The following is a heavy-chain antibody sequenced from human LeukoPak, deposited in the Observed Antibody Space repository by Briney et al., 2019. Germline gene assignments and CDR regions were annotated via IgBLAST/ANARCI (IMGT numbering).Heavy chain of an antibody. D-gene: IGHD5-12*01. CDR3: ASGYSGYDLNY. CDR1: DFRDYY. J-gene: IGHJ4*02. CDR2: INPKSGDT. V-gene: IGHV1-2*02. Sequence: ASVKVSFKTSDFRDYYMNWVRQAPGQGLEWLGWINPKSGDTDYAQKFQGRVTMTRDTSISTAYMELSGLKPDDTAIYFCASGYSGYDLNYWGQGTQVTVSS.